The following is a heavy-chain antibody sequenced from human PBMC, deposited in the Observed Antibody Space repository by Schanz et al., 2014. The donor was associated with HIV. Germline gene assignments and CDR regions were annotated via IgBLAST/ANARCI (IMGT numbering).Heavy chain of an antibody. CDR2: INPNSGGT. V-gene: IGHV1-2*02. CDR3: ARGRSGYCSGGSCPYGRYYFDY. J-gene: IGHJ4*02. Sequence: QVQLVQSGAEVKKPGASVKVSCKASGYTFTGYYMHWMRQAPGQGLEWMGWINPNSGGTNYAQKFQGRVTMTRDTSISTAYMELSRLRSDDTAVYYCARGRSGYCSGGSCPYGRYYFDYWGQGTLVTVSS. D-gene: IGHD2-15*01. CDR1: GYTFTGYY.